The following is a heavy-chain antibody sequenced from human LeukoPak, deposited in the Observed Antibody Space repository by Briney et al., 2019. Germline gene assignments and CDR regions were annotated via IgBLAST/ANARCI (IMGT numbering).Heavy chain of an antibody. CDR1: GFMCSESC. V-gene: IGHV3-7*01. J-gene: IGHJ3*02. Sequence: GRSLRLSCAVAGFMCSESCMTWVRQAPGKWLEWVANINGNEDKKNYEDSVRGRFTISRDNARNSLYLQMNSLRVEDTAVYYCARDSNPSSGDIYYDSFDMWGQGTMVTVSP. CDR3: ARDSNPSSGDIYYDSFDM. CDR2: INGNEDKK. D-gene: IGHD5-12*01.